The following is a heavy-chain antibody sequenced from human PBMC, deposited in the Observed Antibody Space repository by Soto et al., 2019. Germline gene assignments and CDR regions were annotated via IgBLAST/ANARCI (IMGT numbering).Heavy chain of an antibody. J-gene: IGHJ4*02. CDR2: IKEDGSEI. CDR1: GFNVMSYW. V-gene: IGHV3-7*01. D-gene: IGHD2-21*01. Sequence: GGSLRLSCAVSGFNVMSYWMSWVRQAPGKGLEWVASIKEDGSEIYYLHSVRGRFTIYRDNAKNSLYLQVNRLRAEDTAVYFCTRDGVMPGLCFDVWGQGALVTVCS. CDR3: TRDGVMPGLCFDV.